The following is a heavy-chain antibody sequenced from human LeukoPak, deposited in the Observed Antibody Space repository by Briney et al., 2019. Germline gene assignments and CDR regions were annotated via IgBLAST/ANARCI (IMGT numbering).Heavy chain of an antibody. CDR1: GGSISSSTYY. J-gene: IGHJ4*02. V-gene: IGHV4-39*07. CDR2: IYYSGTT. CDR3: ESGTQQQWSSF. D-gene: IGHD3-10*01. Sequence: PSETLSLTCAVYGGSISSSTYYWAWVRQPPGKGLEWIASIYYSGTTYYNPSLKSRVTISLDTSRNQFSLKLSSVTAADTAVYYCESGTQQQWSSFWGQGTLVTVSS.